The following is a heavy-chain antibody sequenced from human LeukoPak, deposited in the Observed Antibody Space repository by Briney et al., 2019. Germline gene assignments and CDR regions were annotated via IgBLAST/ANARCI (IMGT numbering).Heavy chain of an antibody. J-gene: IGHJ4*02. V-gene: IGHV3-7*01. CDR3: ARERMGIDY. Sequence: GGSLRLSCAASGFTFSTYWMTWVRQAPGKGLEWVANIKQDGSEKYFVDSVKGRFTISRDNAKNSLYLQMNSLRAEDTAVYYCARERMGIDYWGQGTLVTVSS. CDR1: GFTFSTYW. CDR2: IKQDGSEK. D-gene: IGHD7-27*01.